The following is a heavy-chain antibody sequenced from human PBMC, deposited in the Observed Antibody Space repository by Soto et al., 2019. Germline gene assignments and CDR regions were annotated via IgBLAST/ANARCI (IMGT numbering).Heavy chain of an antibody. Sequence: QVQLVQSGAEVKKPGASVKVSCKASGYTFTSYAMHWVRQAPGQRLEWMGWINAGNGNTKYSQKFQGRVTITRDTSARQAYMALSSLRSEDTAVYYCARDGYYGSGRTAGYMDVWGKGTTVTVSS. D-gene: IGHD3-10*01. CDR2: INAGNGNT. V-gene: IGHV1-3*01. CDR3: ARDGYYGSGRTAGYMDV. CDR1: GYTFTSYA. J-gene: IGHJ6*03.